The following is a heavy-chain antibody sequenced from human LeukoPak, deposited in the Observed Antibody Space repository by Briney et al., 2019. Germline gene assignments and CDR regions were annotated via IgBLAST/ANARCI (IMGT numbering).Heavy chain of an antibody. Sequence: GGSLRLSCAASGFTVSSNYMSWVRQAPGKGLEWVSAIYSGGTTYYADSVWGRFTISRDNSKNTLFLQMNSLRAEDTAVYYCATNSGWNYFDYWGQGTLVTVSS. J-gene: IGHJ4*02. V-gene: IGHV3-53*01. CDR3: ATNSGWNYFDY. D-gene: IGHD5-12*01. CDR1: GFTVSSNY. CDR2: IYSGGTT.